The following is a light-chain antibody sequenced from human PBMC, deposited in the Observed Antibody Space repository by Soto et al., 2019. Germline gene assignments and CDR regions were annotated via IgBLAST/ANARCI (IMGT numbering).Light chain of an antibody. J-gene: IGKJ3*01. V-gene: IGKV1-13*02. CDR1: QGISSA. Sequence: AIQLTQSPSSLSASVGDRVTITCRASQGISSALAWYQQKPGKAPKLLIYDASSLESGVPSRFSGSVSGTDFSLTISSLHSEDFATYYCQQFSSYPPFTFGPGTKVDIK. CDR2: DAS. CDR3: QQFSSYPPFT.